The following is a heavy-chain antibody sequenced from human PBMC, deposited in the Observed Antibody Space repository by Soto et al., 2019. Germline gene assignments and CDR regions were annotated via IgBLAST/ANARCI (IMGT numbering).Heavy chain of an antibody. Sequence: ASVKVSCKASGYTFTSYYMHWVRQAPGQGLEWMGITNPSGDSTNCAQKFQGRVTMTRDTSTSTVYMELSSLRSEDTAVYYCARAGQWSYQAHYYYYGMDVWGQGTTVTVSS. CDR1: GYTFTSYY. CDR2: TNPSGDST. D-gene: IGHD3-10*01. CDR3: ARAGQWSYQAHYYYYGMDV. V-gene: IGHV1-46*01. J-gene: IGHJ6*02.